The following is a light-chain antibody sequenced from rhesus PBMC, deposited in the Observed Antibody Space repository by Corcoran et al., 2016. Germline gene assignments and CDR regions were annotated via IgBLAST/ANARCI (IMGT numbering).Light chain of an antibody. CDR2: DVN. J-gene: IGLJ6*01. V-gene: IGLV2S7*01. Sequence: QSAPTQPPSVSGSPGQSVTLSCAGPSSDIGRYDYVSWYQQHRGKAPKLLIYDVNKRPSGVSDRFSGSKSGSTASLTISGLQAEDEVDYYCCSYTTSSTFVFGSGTKLTVL. CDR1: SSDIGRYDY. CDR3: CSYTTSSTFV.